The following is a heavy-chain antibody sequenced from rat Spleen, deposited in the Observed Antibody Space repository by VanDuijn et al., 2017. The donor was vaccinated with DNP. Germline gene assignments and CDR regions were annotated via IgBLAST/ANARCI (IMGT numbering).Heavy chain of an antibody. V-gene: IGHV3-1*01. CDR3: ARGNDGFLPYWFFDC. D-gene: IGHD1-12*03. Sequence: EVQLQESGPGLVKPSQSLSLTCSVTGFSITSKYWAWIRKLPGNKMEWIGYINYSGITGYNPSLKSRISITRDTSKNQFFLQLNSVTTEDTASYYWARGNDGFLPYWFFDCWGPGTMVTVSS. CDR2: INYSGIT. J-gene: IGHJ1*01. CDR1: GFSITSKY.